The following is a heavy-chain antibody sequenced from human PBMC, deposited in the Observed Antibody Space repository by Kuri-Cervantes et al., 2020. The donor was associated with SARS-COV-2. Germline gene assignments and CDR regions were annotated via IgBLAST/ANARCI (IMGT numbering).Heavy chain of an antibody. CDR1: GGSISSYY. Sequence: SETLSLTCPVSGGSISSYYWSWIRQPPGKGLEWIGYIYYSGSTSYNPSLKSRVTISVDTSKNQFSLKLSSVTAADTAVYYCARGAVVRGPKYYFDYWGQGTLVTVSS. D-gene: IGHD3-10*01. CDR3: ARGAVVRGPKYYFDY. CDR2: IYYSGST. V-gene: IGHV4-59*01. J-gene: IGHJ4*02.